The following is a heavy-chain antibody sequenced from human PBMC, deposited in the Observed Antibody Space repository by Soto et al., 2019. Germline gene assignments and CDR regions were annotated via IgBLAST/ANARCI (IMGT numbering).Heavy chain of an antibody. D-gene: IGHD2-8*02. CDR1: GFTFSDYY. V-gene: IGHV3-11*01. J-gene: IGHJ4*02. CDR3: ATDTYCPATCYRGHGN. CDR2: ISSSGSTI. Sequence: GGSLRLSCAASGFTFSDYYMSWIRQAPGKGLEWVSYISSSGSTIYYADSVKGRFAISRDNARSLLYLQMNNLRVEDTAIYYCATDTYCPATCYRGHGNWGQGTLVTVSS.